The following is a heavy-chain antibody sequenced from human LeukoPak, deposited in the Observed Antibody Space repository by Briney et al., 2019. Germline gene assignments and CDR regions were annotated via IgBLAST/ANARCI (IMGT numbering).Heavy chain of an antibody. J-gene: IGHJ4*02. Sequence: ASVKVSCKASGGTFSSYAISWVRQAPGQGLEWMGRIIPILGIANCAQKFQGRVTITADKSTSTAYMELSSLRSEDTAVYYCARGGRVGATKRYFDYWGQGTLVTVSS. CDR3: ARGGRVGATKRYFDY. CDR1: GGTFSSYA. D-gene: IGHD1-26*01. CDR2: IIPILGIA. V-gene: IGHV1-69*04.